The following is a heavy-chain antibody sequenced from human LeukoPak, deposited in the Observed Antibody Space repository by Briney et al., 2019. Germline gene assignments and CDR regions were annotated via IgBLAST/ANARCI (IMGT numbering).Heavy chain of an antibody. V-gene: IGHV3-7*01. CDR1: GFSFSAYS. Sequence: GGSLRLSCAASGFSFSAYSMSWVRQAPGKGLEWLANMKHDESERQYVDSVKGRFTISRDNAKNSLHLLMRSLRAEDTAVYFCARDVTWLVRGNQHDYYMDVWGKGTTVTVSS. D-gene: IGHD6-19*01. CDR3: ARDVTWLVRGNQHDYYMDV. J-gene: IGHJ6*03. CDR2: MKHDESER.